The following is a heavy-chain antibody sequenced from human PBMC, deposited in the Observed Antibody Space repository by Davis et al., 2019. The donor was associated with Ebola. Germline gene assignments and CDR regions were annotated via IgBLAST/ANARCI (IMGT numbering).Heavy chain of an antibody. D-gene: IGHD5-12*01. CDR2: ISSLGSTI. Sequence: GESLKISCAASGFTFRNYYMSWIRQAPGKGLEWVSHISSLGSTIYYADSVKGRFTISRDNAKNSLYLQMNSLRAEDTAVYYCAREREPTIDFDYWGQGTLVTVSS. J-gene: IGHJ4*02. CDR3: AREREPTIDFDY. V-gene: IGHV3-11*01. CDR1: GFTFRNYY.